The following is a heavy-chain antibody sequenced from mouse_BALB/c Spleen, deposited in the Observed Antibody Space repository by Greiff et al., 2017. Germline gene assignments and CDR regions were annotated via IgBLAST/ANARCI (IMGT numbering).Heavy chain of an antibody. D-gene: IGHD2-4*01. CDR1: GYTFTSYW. V-gene: IGHV1-87*01. CDR3: ARFYDYDYAMDY. CDR2: IYPGDGDT. J-gene: IGHJ4*01. Sequence: QVQLKQSGAELARPGASVKLSCKASGYTFTSYWMQWVKQRPGQGLEWIGAIYPGDGDTRYTQKFKGKATLTADKSSSTAYMQLSSLASEDSAVYYCARFYDYDYAMDYWGQGTSVTVSS.